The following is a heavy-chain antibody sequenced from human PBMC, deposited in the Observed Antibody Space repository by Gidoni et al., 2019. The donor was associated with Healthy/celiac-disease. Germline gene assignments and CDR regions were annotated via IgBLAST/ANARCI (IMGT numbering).Heavy chain of an antibody. CDR2: IYYSGNT. Sequence: QLPLQESGPGLVQPSETLSLTCTVSGGSISSSRYYWGWISQPPGKGLEWIGSIYYSGNTYDNTSIKSRVTISVDTSKNQFSLKLRSVTAADTAVYYCGRHQGGLPSNWGQGTLVTVSS. CDR1: GGSISSSRYY. D-gene: IGHD4-17*01. J-gene: IGHJ4*02. CDR3: GRHQGGLPSN. V-gene: IGHV4-39*01.